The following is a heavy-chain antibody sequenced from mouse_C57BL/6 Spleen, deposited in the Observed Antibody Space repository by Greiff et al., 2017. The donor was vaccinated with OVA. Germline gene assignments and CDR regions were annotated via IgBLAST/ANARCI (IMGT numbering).Heavy chain of an antibody. D-gene: IGHD1-1*01. CDR2: IDPSGSYT. CDR1: GYTFTSYW. CDR3: ARSNPTVVGDFDY. V-gene: IGHV1-69*01. Sequence: QVQLQQPGAELVMPGASVKLSCKASGYTFTSYWMHWVKQRPGQGLEWIGEIDPSGSYTNYNQKFKGKATLTVDKSSSTAYMQLSSLTSEDSAVYYCARSNPTVVGDFDYWGQGTTLTVSS. J-gene: IGHJ2*01.